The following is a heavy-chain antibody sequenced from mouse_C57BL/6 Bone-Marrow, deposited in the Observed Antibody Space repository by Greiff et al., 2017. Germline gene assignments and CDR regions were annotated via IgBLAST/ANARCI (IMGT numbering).Heavy chain of an antibody. CDR1: GFTFSDYG. J-gene: IGHJ4*01. Sequence: EVKLMESGGGLVQPGGSLKLSCAASGFTFSDYGMAWVRQAPRKGPEWVAFISNLANSIYYADTVTGRFTISRENAKNTLYLERSSLRSEDTAMYYCARHDYAMGYWGQGASVTVSS. CDR2: ISNLANSI. CDR3: ARHDYAMGY. V-gene: IGHV5-15*01.